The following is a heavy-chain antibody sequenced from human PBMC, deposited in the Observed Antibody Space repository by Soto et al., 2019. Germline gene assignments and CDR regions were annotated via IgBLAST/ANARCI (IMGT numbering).Heavy chain of an antibody. CDR2: IYHIGST. D-gene: IGHD3-22*01. V-gene: IGHV4-61*01. CDR1: GGSVSSGSYY. J-gene: IGHJ5*02. Sequence: TSETLSLTCTVSGGSVSSGSYYWSWIRQPPGKGLEWIGYIYHIGSTNYNPSLKSRVTISVDTSKNQFSLKLSSVTAADTAVYYCARTYDSSGYYYVSWGQGTLVTVSS. CDR3: ARTYDSSGYYYVS.